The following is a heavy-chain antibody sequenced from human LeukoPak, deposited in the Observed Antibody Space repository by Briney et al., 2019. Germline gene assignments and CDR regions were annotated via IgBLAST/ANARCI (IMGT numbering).Heavy chain of an antibody. CDR2: ISYDGGDS. CDR3: AKGGRGTYYADS. V-gene: IGHV3-30*18. Sequence: GGSLRLSCAASGFTFSSHAMHWVRQAPGKGLEWVAVISYDGGDSVYAESVKGRFTISRDNSKNTLYLQMNSLRAEDTAVYYCAKGGRGTYYADSWGQGTLVTVSS. CDR1: GFTFSSHA. J-gene: IGHJ4*02. D-gene: IGHD3-16*01.